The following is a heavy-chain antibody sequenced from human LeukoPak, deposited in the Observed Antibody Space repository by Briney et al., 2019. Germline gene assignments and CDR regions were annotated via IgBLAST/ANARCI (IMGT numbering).Heavy chain of an antibody. V-gene: IGHV4-30-2*01. CDR2: IYHSGST. CDR1: GGSISSGGSY. D-gene: IGHD2-2*02. J-gene: IGHJ4*02. Sequence: SETLSLTCTVSGGSISSGGSYWSWIRQPPGKGLEWIGYIYHSGSTYYNPSLKSRVTISVDMSKNQFSLKLSSVTAADTAVYYCARVYCSSISCYTVYWGQGTLVTVSS. CDR3: ARVYCSSISCYTVY.